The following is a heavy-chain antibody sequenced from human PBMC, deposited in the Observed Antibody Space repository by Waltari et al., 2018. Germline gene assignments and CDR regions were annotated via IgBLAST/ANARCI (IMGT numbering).Heavy chain of an antibody. CDR3: AKDRHQLIEEGFLLALDP. D-gene: IGHD2-2*01. Sequence: QVQLVQSGAEVKKPGASLKVSCKASGYIFTNYGISWVRQAPGQGLEWMGWISRNNGHTNFVQKFLGRPTMAKDTSTNTVYMELSRLTSDDTAVYYCAKDRHQLIEEGFLLALDPWGQGTLVTVSS. CDR2: ISRNNGHT. CDR1: GYIFTNYG. J-gene: IGHJ5*02. V-gene: IGHV1-18*04.